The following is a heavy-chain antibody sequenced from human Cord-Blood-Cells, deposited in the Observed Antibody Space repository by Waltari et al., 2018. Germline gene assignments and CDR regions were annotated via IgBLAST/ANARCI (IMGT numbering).Heavy chain of an antibody. CDR1: GYSFTSYW. J-gene: IGHJ3*02. D-gene: IGHD3-10*01. V-gene: IGHV5-51*01. Sequence: EVQLVQSGAEVKKPGESLKSSCKGSGYSFTSYWIGWVRQMPGKGLEWMGIIYPGASDTRYNPSFQGQVTISADKSISTAYLQWSSLKASDTAMYYCARPAMVRGVITPLDGAFDIWGQGTMVTVSS. CDR3: ARPAMVRGVITPLDGAFDI. CDR2: IYPGASDT.